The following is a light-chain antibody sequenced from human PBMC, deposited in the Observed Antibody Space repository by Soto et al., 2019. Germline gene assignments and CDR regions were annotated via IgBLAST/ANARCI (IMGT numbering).Light chain of an antibody. V-gene: IGLV2-14*03. CDR3: RSFPSNCIYG. CDR1: HNDIGTYDY. J-gene: IGLJ1*01. Sequence: AXTEPTSLAGPPRHGFSISCTGNHNDIGTYDYVSWYQQHPGRAPRLLIHGVTTRPSGISGRFSASKSGLTASLTTSGLHPEDEADYYSRSFPSNCIYGFGPGTKVTVL. CDR2: GVT.